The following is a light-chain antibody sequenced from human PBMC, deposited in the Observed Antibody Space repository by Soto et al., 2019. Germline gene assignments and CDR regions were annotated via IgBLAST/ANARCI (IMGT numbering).Light chain of an antibody. CDR1: SSSIGSNL. J-gene: IGLJ2*01. Sequence: QSVLTQPPSASGTPGQRVTISCSGSSSSIGSNLVYWYQQLPVTAPKLLIYTNNQRPSGVPDRFSGSKSGTSASLAISGLRSEDEADYYCAAWADRLSGMVFGGGTKLTVL. V-gene: IGLV1-47*02. CDR2: TNN. CDR3: AAWADRLSGMV.